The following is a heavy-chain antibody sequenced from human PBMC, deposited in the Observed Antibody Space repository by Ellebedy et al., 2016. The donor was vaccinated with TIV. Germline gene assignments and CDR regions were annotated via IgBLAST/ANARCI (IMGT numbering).Heavy chain of an antibody. V-gene: IGHV5-51*01. CDR2: IYPGDSET. CDR3: ARRGSGWSYNWFDP. J-gene: IGHJ5*02. Sequence: GESLKISCKGSGYSFTSYWIGWVRQMPGKGLEWMGIIYPGDSETKYNPSFEGQVLISVDKAISTAYLQWGSLKASDTAMYYCARRGSGWSYNWFDPWGQGTLVTVSS. D-gene: IGHD6-19*01. CDR1: GYSFTSYW.